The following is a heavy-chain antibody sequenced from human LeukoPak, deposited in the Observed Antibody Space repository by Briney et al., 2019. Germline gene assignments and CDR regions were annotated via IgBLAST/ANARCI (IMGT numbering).Heavy chain of an antibody. D-gene: IGHD3-22*01. CDR3: ARDQEGDYYDSSGPRSS. V-gene: IGHV4-4*07. J-gene: IGHJ5*02. Sequence: SETLSLTCTVPGGSISSYYWSWVRQPAGKGLEWIGRIYTSGSPNSNPSLKSRVTMSVDTSKNQFSLKLSSLTAADTAVYYCARDQEGDYYDSSGPRSSWGQGTLVTVSS. CDR1: GGSISSYY. CDR2: IYTSGSP.